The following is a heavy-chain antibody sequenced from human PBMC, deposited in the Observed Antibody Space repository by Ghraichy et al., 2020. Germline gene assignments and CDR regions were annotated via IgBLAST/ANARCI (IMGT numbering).Heavy chain of an antibody. D-gene: IGHD4-17*01. CDR1: GFTFGSYA. CDR3: AKDGAYGDFGVYYYYYGMDV. Sequence: GGSLRLSCAASGFTFGSYAMSWVRQAPGKGLEWVSVISGSGGSTYYADSVKGRFTLSRDNSKYTLYLQINSLRAEDTAVYYCAKDGAYGDFGVYYYYYGMDVWGQGTTVTVSS. V-gene: IGHV3-23*01. J-gene: IGHJ6*02. CDR2: ISGSGGST.